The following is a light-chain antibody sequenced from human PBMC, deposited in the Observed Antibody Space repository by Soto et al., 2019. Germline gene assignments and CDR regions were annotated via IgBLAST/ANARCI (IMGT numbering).Light chain of an antibody. V-gene: IGKV3-15*01. CDR3: QQYNNWPPWT. CDR2: DAS. J-gene: IGKJ1*01. Sequence: ILMTQSPATLSVSPGERATLSCRASQSVSNNLAWYQQKPGQAPRLLIYDASTRATGIPARFSGSGSETEFTLTISGPQSEDFAVYYCQQYNNWPPWTFGQGTKVEIK. CDR1: QSVSNN.